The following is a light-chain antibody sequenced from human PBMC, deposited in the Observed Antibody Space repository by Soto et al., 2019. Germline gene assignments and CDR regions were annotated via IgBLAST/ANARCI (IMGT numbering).Light chain of an antibody. V-gene: IGLV1-40*01. Sequence: QSVLTQPPSVSGAPGQRVTISCTGSSSNIGTGFDVHWYQQLPGTAPKLLIYGNTNRPSGVPDRFSGSKSGTSASLAITGLQAEDEDDYYCQSYDSSLSGHVVFGGGTKLTVL. CDR1: SSNIGTGFD. CDR2: GNT. J-gene: IGLJ2*01. CDR3: QSYDSSLSGHVV.